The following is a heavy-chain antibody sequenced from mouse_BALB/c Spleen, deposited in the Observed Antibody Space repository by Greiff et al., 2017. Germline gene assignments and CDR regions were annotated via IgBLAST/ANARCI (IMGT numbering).Heavy chain of an antibody. J-gene: IGHJ4*01. D-gene: IGHD2-1*01. Sequence: VQLQQSGAELAKPGASVKMSCKASGYTFTSYWMHWVKQRPGQGLEWIGYINPSTGYTEYNQKFKDKATLTADKSSSTAYMQLSSLTSEDSAVYYCASMVTTHYYAMDYWGQGTSVTVSS. CDR2: INPSTGYT. CDR1: GYTFTSYW. V-gene: IGHV1-7*01. CDR3: ASMVTTHYYAMDY.